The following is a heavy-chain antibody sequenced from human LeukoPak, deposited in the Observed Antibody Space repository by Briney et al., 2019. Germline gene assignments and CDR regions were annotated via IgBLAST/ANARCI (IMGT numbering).Heavy chain of an antibody. J-gene: IGHJ5*02. V-gene: IGHV4-39*07. CDR1: GGSISSSSYY. CDR3: ARGRYYYDSSGSHNWFDP. D-gene: IGHD3-22*01. Sequence: SETLSLTCTVSGGSISSSSYYWGWIRQPPGKGLEWIGSIYYSGSTYYNPSLKSRVTISVDTSENQFSLKLSSVTAADTAVYYCARGRYYYDSSGSHNWFDPWGQGTLVTVSS. CDR2: IYYSGST.